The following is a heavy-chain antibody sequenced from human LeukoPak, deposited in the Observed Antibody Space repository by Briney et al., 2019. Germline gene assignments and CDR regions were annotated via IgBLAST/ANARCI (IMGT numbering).Heavy chain of an antibody. J-gene: IGHJ4*02. Sequence: GASVKVSCKASGYTFTSYGISWVRQAPGQGLEWMGWISAYNGNTNYAQKLQGRVTMTTDTSTSTAYMELRSLRSDDTAVYYCARDSWDYDSSGAFDYWGQGTLVTVSS. CDR2: ISAYNGNT. V-gene: IGHV1-18*01. CDR3: ARDSWDYDSSGAFDY. D-gene: IGHD3-22*01. CDR1: GYTFTSYG.